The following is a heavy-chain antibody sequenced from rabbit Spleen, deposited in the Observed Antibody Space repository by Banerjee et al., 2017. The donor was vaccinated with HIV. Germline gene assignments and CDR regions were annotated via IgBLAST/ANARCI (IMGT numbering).Heavy chain of an antibody. CDR2: IWTVSSST. V-gene: IGHV1S40*01. D-gene: IGHD7-1*01. J-gene: IGHJ4*01. CDR3: ARSASASYSASFTL. CDR1: GLDFSSSYW. Sequence: QSLEESGGDLVKPGASLTLTCKASGLDFSSSYWICWVRQAPGKGPEWIACIWTVSSSTYYANWAKGRFTITSNTNQNTVELKMTSLTAADTATYFCARSASASYSASFTLWGRGTLVTVS.